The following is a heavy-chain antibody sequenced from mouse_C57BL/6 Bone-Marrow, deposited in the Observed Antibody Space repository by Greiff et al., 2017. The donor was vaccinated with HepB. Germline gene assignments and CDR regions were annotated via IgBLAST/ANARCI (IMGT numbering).Heavy chain of an antibody. Sequence: EVQLQQSGPELVKPGASVKIPCKASGYTFTDYNMDWVKQSHGKSLEWIGDINPNNGGTIYNQKFKGKATLTVDKSSSTAYMELRSLTSEDTAVYYCARSDSYLAGLDYFDDWGQGTTLTVSS. CDR2: INPNNGGT. CDR1: GYTFTDYN. J-gene: IGHJ2*01. CDR3: ARSDSYLAGLDYFDD. D-gene: IGHD5-5*01. V-gene: IGHV1-18*01.